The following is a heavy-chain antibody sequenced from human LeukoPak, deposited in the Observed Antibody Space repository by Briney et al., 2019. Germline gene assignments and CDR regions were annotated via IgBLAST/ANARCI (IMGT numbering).Heavy chain of an antibody. CDR1: GGSISSYY. CDR2: IYYSGST. J-gene: IGHJ4*02. Sequence: PSETLSLTCTVSGGSISSYYWSWIRQPPGKGLEWIGYIYYSGSTKYNPSLKSRVTISVDTSKNQFSLELSSVTAADTAVYYCARVVDHGYSDYWGLGTQVTVSS. D-gene: IGHD5-24*01. V-gene: IGHV4-59*01. CDR3: ARVVDHGYSDY.